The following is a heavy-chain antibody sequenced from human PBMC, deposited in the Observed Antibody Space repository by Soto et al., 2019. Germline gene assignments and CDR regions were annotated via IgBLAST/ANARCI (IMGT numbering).Heavy chain of an antibody. V-gene: IGHV3-21*04. CDR2: ISTTSRYI. Sequence: GGSLRLSCAASGFTFSNYRMNWVRQSPGEGLDWVSSISTTSRYIYYGASVKGRFTISRDNAKNSLYLQMNSLRAEDTALYYCAKDAITMVRGVISYYGMDVWGQGTTVTVSS. D-gene: IGHD3-10*01. CDR1: GFTFSNYR. J-gene: IGHJ6*02. CDR3: AKDAITMVRGVISYYGMDV.